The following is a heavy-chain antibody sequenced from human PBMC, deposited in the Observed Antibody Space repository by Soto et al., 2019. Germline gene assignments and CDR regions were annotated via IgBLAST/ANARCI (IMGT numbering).Heavy chain of an antibody. Sequence: QVQLVESGGGVVQPGRSLRLSCAAYGFTFTSNAMHWVRQAPGKGLEWVTFISYDGSIKYYADSVKGRFTISRDNSKNTVYLQMNSLRAEDTAVYYCAKDRATTYALDYWGHGTLVTVSS. D-gene: IGHD1-26*01. J-gene: IGHJ4*01. V-gene: IGHV3-30*18. CDR2: ISYDGSIK. CDR1: GFTFTSNA. CDR3: AKDRATTYALDY.